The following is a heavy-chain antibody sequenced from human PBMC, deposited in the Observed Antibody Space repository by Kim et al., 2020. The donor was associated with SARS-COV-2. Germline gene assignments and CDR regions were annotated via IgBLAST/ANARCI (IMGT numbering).Heavy chain of an antibody. CDR3: AEGPYSNYAAS. Sequence: GGSLRLSCAASGLTSTSHWMHWVRQAPGKGLVWVPRINSDGSSTNYADSVKGRFTISRDSAKNTLYLQMNSLRADDTAAYYCAEGPYSNYAASWGQGTL. D-gene: IGHD4-4*01. CDR2: INSDGSST. V-gene: IGHV3-74*01. J-gene: IGHJ4*02. CDR1: GLTSTSHW.